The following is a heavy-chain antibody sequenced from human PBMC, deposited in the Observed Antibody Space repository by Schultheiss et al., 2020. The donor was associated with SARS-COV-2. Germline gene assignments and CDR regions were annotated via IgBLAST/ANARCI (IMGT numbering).Heavy chain of an antibody. CDR1: GYSISSSNW. CDR3: ARGQNPGTNWFDP. V-gene: IGHV4-38-2*01. CDR2: IYHSGST. D-gene: IGHD1-1*01. Sequence: SETLSLTCAVSGYSISSSNWWGWIRQPPGKGLEWIGSIYHSGSTNYNPSLKSRVTISVDTSKNQFSLKLSSVIAADTAVYYCARGQNPGTNWFDPWGQGTLVTVSS. J-gene: IGHJ5*02.